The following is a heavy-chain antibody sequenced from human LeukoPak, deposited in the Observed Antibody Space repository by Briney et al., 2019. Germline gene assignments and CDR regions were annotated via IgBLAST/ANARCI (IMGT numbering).Heavy chain of an antibody. CDR1: GFTFSNYG. V-gene: IGHV3-30*02. CDR3: AKTGFQWGEYFYYMDV. D-gene: IGHD1-14*01. CDR2: IRHDGSDI. Sequence: GGSLRLSCTVSGFTFSNYGMHWVRQAPGKGLEWVAFIRHDGSDIYYADSVRGRFTISRDNSKNTLYFQMNSLIYEDTAVYYCAKTGFQWGEYFYYMDVWGKGTTVTVSS. J-gene: IGHJ6*03.